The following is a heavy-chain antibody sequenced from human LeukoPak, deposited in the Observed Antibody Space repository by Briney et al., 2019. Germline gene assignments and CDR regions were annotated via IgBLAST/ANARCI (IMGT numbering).Heavy chain of an antibody. J-gene: IGHJ4*02. V-gene: IGHV3-11*01. Sequence: PGGSLRLSCAASGFTFSDYYMRWIRQAPGEGLEWVSYISSSGSTIYYADSVKGRFTISRDNAKNSLYLQMNSLRAEDTAVYYCARDHKKRWIQLWSGYFDYWGQGTLVTVSS. D-gene: IGHD5-18*01. CDR1: GFTFSDYY. CDR2: ISSSGSTI. CDR3: ARDHKKRWIQLWSGYFDY.